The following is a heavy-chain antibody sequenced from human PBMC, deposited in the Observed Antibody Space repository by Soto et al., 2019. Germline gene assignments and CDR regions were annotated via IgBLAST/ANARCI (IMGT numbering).Heavy chain of an antibody. V-gene: IGHV4-59*03. CDR2: IYHMGGT. J-gene: IGHJ5*02. CDR1: GASINSDY. D-gene: IGHD5-12*01. CDR3: ARFTYKSGFNWFDP. Sequence: SETLSLTCTVSGASINSDYWSWIRQSPGKGLEWIGYIYHMGGTDYNPSLKSRVTISIDKSKNQFSLNLRSVTAADTAVYFCARFTYKSGFNWFDPWGQGSQVTVSS.